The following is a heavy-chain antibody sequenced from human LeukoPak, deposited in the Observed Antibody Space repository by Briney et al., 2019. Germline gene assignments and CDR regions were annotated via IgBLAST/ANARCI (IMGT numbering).Heavy chain of an antibody. CDR3: ARDLSRSSGWSYAFDI. J-gene: IGHJ3*02. V-gene: IGHV3-7*03. CDR2: INHNGNVN. CDR1: GFTFSSYW. D-gene: IGHD6-19*01. Sequence: GGSLRLSCAASGFTFSSYWMNWARQAPGKGLEWVASINHNGNVNYYVDSVKGRFTISRDNAKNSLYLQMSNLRAEDTAVYYCARDLSRSSGWSYAFDIWGQGTMVTVSS.